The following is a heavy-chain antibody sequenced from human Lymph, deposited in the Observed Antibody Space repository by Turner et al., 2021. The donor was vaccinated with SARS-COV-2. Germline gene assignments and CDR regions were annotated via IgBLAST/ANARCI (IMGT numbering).Heavy chain of an antibody. D-gene: IGHD1-26*01. CDR1: GFTFSYYW. Sequence: VQLVESGGGLVQPGWSLRLLCAASGFTFSYYWMSWVRQAPGKGLEWVANIKQDGSEKYYVDSVKGRFTITRDNAKNSLFLQMNSLRAEDTAVYYCARMGSSSWYFDYWGQGTLVTVSS. V-gene: IGHV3-7*01. CDR2: IKQDGSEK. CDR3: ARMGSSSWYFDY. J-gene: IGHJ4*02.